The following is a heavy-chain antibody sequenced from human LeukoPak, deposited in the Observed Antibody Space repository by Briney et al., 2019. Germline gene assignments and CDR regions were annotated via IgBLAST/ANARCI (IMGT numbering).Heavy chain of an antibody. CDR2: IKKDGSET. Sequence: GGSLRLSCAASGFTFSTSWMSWVRQVPGKGLEWVANIKKDGSETYYVDSVKGRFTISRDNAKNSLYLQMNSLRAEDTAMYYCARARGVSTGYRPIDYWGQGTLVTVSS. V-gene: IGHV3-7*03. D-gene: IGHD3-22*01. CDR3: ARARGVSTGYRPIDY. J-gene: IGHJ4*02. CDR1: GFTFSTSW.